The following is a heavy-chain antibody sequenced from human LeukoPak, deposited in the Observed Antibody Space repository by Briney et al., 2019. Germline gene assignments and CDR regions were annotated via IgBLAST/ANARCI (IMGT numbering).Heavy chain of an antibody. Sequence: GGSLRLSCAASGFTFSSYGMHWVRQAPGKGLEWVAFIRYDGSNKYYADSVKGRFTISRDNSKNTLYLQMNSLRAEDTAVYYCAKDAGSSWYGTPTTSWGQGTLVTVSS. J-gene: IGHJ4*02. D-gene: IGHD6-13*01. CDR3: AKDAGSSWYGTPTTS. CDR1: GFTFSSYG. CDR2: IRYDGSNK. V-gene: IGHV3-30*02.